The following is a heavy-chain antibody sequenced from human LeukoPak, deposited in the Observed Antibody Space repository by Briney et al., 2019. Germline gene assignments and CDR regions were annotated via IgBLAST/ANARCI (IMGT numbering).Heavy chain of an antibody. V-gene: IGHV3-64D*06. J-gene: IGHJ4*02. Sequence: GGSLRLSCAASGFSFSNYAMSWVRQAPGKGLEYVSAISSNGGSTYYADSVKGRFTISRDNSKSTLYLQMSSLRAEDTAVYYCVLVTTAYWGRGTLVTVSS. CDR1: GFSFSNYA. D-gene: IGHD4-17*01. CDR3: VLVTTAY. CDR2: ISSNGGST.